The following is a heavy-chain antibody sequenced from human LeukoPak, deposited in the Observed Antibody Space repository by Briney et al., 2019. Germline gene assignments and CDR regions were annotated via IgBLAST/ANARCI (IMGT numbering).Heavy chain of an antibody. V-gene: IGHV4-59*08. CDR2: IYYSGST. J-gene: IGHJ5*02. Sequence: SETLSLTCTVSGGSISSYYWSWIRQPPGKGLEWIGYIYYSGSTNYNPSLKSRVTISVDTSKNQFSLKLSSVTAADTAVYYCARHLYSSSSFLDPWGRGTLVTVSS. CDR3: ARHLYSSSSFLDP. CDR1: GGSISSYY. D-gene: IGHD6-6*01.